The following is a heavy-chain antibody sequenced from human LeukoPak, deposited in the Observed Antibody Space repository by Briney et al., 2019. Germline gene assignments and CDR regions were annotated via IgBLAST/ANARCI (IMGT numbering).Heavy chain of an antibody. V-gene: IGHV3-23*01. CDR1: GFPFSRHA. CDR2: ISNGKT. Sequence: PGGSLRLSCAASGFPFSRHAMSWVRQPPGKGLEWVSAISNGKTYYADSVRGRFTISRDDSKNTVCLQMNSLRDEDTALYYCVREAGYCASVCLKSNWFDPWGQGTLVTVSS. J-gene: IGHJ5*02. D-gene: IGHD2-21*02. CDR3: VREAGYCASVCLKSNWFDP.